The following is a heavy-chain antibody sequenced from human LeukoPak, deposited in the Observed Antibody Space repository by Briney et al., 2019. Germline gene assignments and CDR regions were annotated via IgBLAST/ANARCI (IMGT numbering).Heavy chain of an antibody. J-gene: IGHJ4*02. V-gene: IGHV3-21*01. CDR3: ARDHGSSSDFDY. CDR2: ISSSSSYI. Sequence: GGSLRLSCAASGFTFSSYSMNWVRQAPGKGPEWVSSISSSSSYIYYADSAKGRFTISRDNAKNSLYLQMNSLRAEDTAVYYCARDHGSSSDFDYWGQGTLVTVSS. D-gene: IGHD6-6*01. CDR1: GFTFSSYS.